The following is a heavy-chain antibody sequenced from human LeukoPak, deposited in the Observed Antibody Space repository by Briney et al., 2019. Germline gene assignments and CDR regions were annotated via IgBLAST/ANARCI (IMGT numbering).Heavy chain of an antibody. CDR1: GGYINSYY. Sequence: SSETLSLTCSVSGGYINSYYWSWIRQPPGKGLEWIGDLYYTGTTSYNPSLKSRVTISADTSKTQFSLKLNSVTAADTAVYYCASMAGSNPAYYFDYWGQGTLVTVSS. J-gene: IGHJ4*02. CDR3: ASMAGSNPAYYFDY. V-gene: IGHV4-59*01. CDR2: LYYTGTT. D-gene: IGHD6-19*01.